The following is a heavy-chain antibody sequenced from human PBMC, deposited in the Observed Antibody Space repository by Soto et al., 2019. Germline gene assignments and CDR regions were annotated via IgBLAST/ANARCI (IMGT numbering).Heavy chain of an antibody. J-gene: IGHJ5*01. CDR1: GYSFHNSG. V-gene: IGHV1-18*01. D-gene: IGHD1-1*01. Sequence: QVQLVQSGPELKKPGASVKVSCKTSGYSFHNSGISWVRQAPGQGLEWMGWISVLNGYANYGQKFQGRVIMTADTFKSTAYMELRGLRSDDTAMYYCSKNGTTWFASWGQGTPVTVSS. CDR3: SKNGTTWFAS. CDR2: ISVLNGYA.